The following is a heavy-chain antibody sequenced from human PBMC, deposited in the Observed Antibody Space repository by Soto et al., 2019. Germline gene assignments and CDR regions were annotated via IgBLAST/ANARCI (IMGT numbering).Heavy chain of an antibody. CDR3: AWDNSGRFRTDH. V-gene: IGHV3-15*07. D-gene: IGHD4-4*01. CDR1: GLKFSDAG. CDR2: IKSKGGGETK. J-gene: IGHJ4*02. Sequence: EVQLVESGGGLVKPGESLRLSCAVSGLKFSDAGMNWVRQAPGKGLEWVGRIKSKGGGETKDYAAPVKGRFAISRDYSRDTLYLQMNSLKIEDTAVYYCAWDNSGRFRTDHWGQGTLVTVS.